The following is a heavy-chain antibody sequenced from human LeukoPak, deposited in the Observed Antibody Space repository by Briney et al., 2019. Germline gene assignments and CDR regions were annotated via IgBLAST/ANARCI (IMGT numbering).Heavy chain of an antibody. J-gene: IGHJ6*02. CDR3: ARVSVHTPYYYYGMDV. CDR1: GGSISSGGYY. D-gene: IGHD2-15*01. Sequence: PQTLSLTCTVSGGSISSGGYYWSCIRQHPGKGLEWIGYIYYSGSTYYNPSLKSRVTISVDTSKNQFSLKLSSVTAADTAVYYCARVSVHTPYYYYGMDVWGQGTTVTVSS. CDR2: IYYSGST. V-gene: IGHV4-31*03.